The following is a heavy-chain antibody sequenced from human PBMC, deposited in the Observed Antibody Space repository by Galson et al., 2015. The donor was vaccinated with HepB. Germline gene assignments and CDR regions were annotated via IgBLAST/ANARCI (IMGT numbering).Heavy chain of an antibody. V-gene: IGHV3-30*18. CDR2: IAYDGSNK. D-gene: IGHD6-19*01. CDR1: GFTFRDYG. CDR3: AKVASGWYEVYDI. J-gene: IGHJ3*02. Sequence: SLRLSCAASGFTFRDYGMHWVRQAPGKGLEWVALIAYDGSNKYYADSVEGRFTISRDNSESTLYLQMNSLRAEDTAVYYCAKVASGWYEVYDIWGQGTVVTVSS.